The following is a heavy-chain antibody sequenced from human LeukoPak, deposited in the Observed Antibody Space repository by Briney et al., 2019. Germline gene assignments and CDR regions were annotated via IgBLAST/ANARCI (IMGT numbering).Heavy chain of an antibody. D-gene: IGHD7-27*01. Sequence: PSETLSLTCTVSGYSISSGYYWGWTRQSPGKGLEWIGYIYHTGSTSYSPSLKSRVTISADTSQNQFSLKLSSVTAADTAVYYCASRKLGNDYWGQGTLVTVSS. CDR2: IYHTGST. CDR1: GYSISSGYY. CDR3: ASRKLGNDY. J-gene: IGHJ4*02. V-gene: IGHV4-38-2*02.